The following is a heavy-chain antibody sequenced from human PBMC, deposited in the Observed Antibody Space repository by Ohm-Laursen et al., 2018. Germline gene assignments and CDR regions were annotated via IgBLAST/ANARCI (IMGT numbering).Heavy chain of an antibody. CDR1: GFTFSSYA. CDR2: LSGSGHDT. D-gene: IGHD5-18*01. Sequence: SLRLSCTASGFTFSSYAMSWVRQAPEKGLEWVSGLSGSGHDTYYTDSVKGRFTISRDNSKNTLYLQLNSLRDEDTAVYYCAKDGYSYGSGSFHWGQGTLVTVSS. V-gene: IGHV3-23*01. J-gene: IGHJ4*02. CDR3: AKDGYSYGSGSFH.